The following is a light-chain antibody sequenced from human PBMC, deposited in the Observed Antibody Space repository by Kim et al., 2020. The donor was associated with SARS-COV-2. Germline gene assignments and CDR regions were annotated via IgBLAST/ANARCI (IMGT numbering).Light chain of an antibody. CDR3: QQYNSFPYS. CDR2: AAS. Sequence: DIQMTQSPSSLSASVGDRVTITCRASRGIGTFLAWFQQKPGKAPKSLIYAASNLQSGVPSKFSGSGSGADFTLTIINLQPEDFATYYCQQYNSFPYSFGQGTKLEI. V-gene: IGKV1-16*02. CDR1: RGIGTF. J-gene: IGKJ2*03.